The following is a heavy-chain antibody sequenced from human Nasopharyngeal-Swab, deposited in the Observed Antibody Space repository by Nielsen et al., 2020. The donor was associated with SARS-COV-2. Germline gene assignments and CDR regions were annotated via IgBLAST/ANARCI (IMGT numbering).Heavy chain of an antibody. CDR2: IGAYNGNT. D-gene: IGHD4-23*01. V-gene: IGHV1-18*01. J-gene: IGHJ3*02. CDR1: GYIFTSYD. Sequence: ASVKVSCKASGYIFTSYDISWVRQARGQGLEWMGWIGAYNGNTNYAQKFQDRVTMTTDTSTSTAYMELRSLRSDDTAVYYCARGYGGNSRGSAFDIWGQGTMVTVSS. CDR3: ARGYGGNSRGSAFDI.